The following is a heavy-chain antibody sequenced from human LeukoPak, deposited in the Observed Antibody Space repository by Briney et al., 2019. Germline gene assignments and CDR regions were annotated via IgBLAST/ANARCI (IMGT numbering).Heavy chain of an antibody. CDR3: AKAGMGATLYYGMDV. CDR2: ISGDGAGT. Sequence: PGGSLRLSCAASGFTLSSYWIHWVRQAPGEGLEWVSLISGDGAGTYYADSVKGRFTISRDNSKNSLYLQMNSLRTEDTALYYCAKAGMGATLYYGMDVWGQGTTVTVSS. J-gene: IGHJ6*02. CDR1: GFTLSSYW. D-gene: IGHD1-26*01. V-gene: IGHV3-43*02.